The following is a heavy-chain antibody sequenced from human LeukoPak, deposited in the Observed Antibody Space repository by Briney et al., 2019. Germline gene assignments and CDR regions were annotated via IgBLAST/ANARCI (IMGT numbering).Heavy chain of an antibody. V-gene: IGHV1-69*13. CDR2: IIPIFGTA. J-gene: IGHJ6*03. CDR3: ARARNLEYYMDV. Sequence: SVKVSCKXSGGTLSSYAISWVRQAPGQGLEWMGGIIPIFGTANYSQKYQGRVTITADESTSTAYMELSSLRSEDTAVYYCARARNLEYYMDVWGKGTTVTVSS. CDR1: GGTLSSYA.